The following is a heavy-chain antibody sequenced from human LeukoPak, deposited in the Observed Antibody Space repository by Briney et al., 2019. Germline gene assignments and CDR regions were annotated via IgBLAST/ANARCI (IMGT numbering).Heavy chain of an antibody. CDR2: ISSTGGTT. CDR3: AKNGDRGAYCTGGTCYPYFYYYMDV. V-gene: IGHV3-23*01. CDR1: GFTFSRYS. J-gene: IGHJ6*03. D-gene: IGHD2-15*01. Sequence: GGSLRLSCAASGFTFSRYSMHWVRQAPGKGLEWVSSISSTGGTTYYADSVKGRFTISRDNSKNTLYLQMNSLRAEDTAIYYCAKNGDRGAYCTGGTCYPYFYYYMDVWGKGTTVTI.